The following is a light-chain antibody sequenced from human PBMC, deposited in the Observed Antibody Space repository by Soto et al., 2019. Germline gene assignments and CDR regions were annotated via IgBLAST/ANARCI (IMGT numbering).Light chain of an antibody. J-gene: IGKJ2*01. Sequence: EIVMTQSPATLSVSPGDGATLSCRASQSVDSNLAWYQQKPGQTPRLLMYGASTRPTGIPARFSGSGSGTEVTLTISSLQPEDFATYFCQQSYSAQYTFGQGTKFEIK. CDR3: QQSYSAQYT. V-gene: IGKV3D-15*01. CDR1: QSVDSN. CDR2: GAS.